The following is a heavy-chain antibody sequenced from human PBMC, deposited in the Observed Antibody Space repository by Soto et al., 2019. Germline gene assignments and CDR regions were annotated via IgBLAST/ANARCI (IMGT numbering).Heavy chain of an antibody. CDR3: AKDRRAAAGTYPFDP. CDR2: ISGSGGST. J-gene: IGHJ5*02. CDR1: GFTFSSYA. D-gene: IGHD6-13*01. V-gene: IGHV3-23*01. Sequence: EVQLLESGGGLVQPGGSLRLSCAASGFTFSSYAMSWVRQAPGKGLEWVSAISGSGGSTYYADSVKGRFTISRDNSKNTLYLQMNSLRGEDTAVYYFAKDRRAAAGTYPFDPWGQGTLVTVSS.